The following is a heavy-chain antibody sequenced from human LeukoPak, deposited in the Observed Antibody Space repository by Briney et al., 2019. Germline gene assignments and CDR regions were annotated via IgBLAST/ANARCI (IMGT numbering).Heavy chain of an antibody. CDR3: ARGIRYYYDSSGYYFDY. V-gene: IGHV4-59*01. J-gene: IGHJ4*02. Sequence: PSETLSLTCTVSGGSINSYYWSWIRQPPGKGLEWIGYIYYSGSTNYNPSLKSRVTISVDTSKNQFSLKLSSVTAADTAVYYCARGIRYYYDSSGYYFDYWGQGTLVTVSS. CDR2: IYYSGST. CDR1: GGSINSYY. D-gene: IGHD3-22*01.